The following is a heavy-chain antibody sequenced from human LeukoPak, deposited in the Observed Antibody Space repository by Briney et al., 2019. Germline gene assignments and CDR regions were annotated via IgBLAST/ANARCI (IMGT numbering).Heavy chain of an antibody. V-gene: IGHV3-48*04. Sequence: GSLRLSCAASGFTFSSYSMNWVRQAPGKGLEWVSYISSSSSTIYYADSVKGRFTISRDNAKNSLYLQMNSLRAEDTAVYYCASAPTPRAPYGEPDDYWGQGTLVTVSS. D-gene: IGHD4-17*01. J-gene: IGHJ4*02. CDR2: ISSSSSTI. CDR3: ASAPTPRAPYGEPDDY. CDR1: GFTFSSYS.